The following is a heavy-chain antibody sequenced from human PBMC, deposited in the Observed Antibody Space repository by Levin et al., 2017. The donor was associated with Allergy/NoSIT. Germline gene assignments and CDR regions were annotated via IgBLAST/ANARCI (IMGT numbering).Heavy chain of an antibody. CDR2: IKQDGSEK. Sequence: GGSLRLSCAASGFTFSSYWMSWVRQAPGKGLEWVANIKQDGSEKYYVDSVKGRFTISRDNAKNSLYLQMNSLRAEDTAVYYCARDPPMVRGVSTFDYWGQGTLVTVSS. D-gene: IGHD3-10*01. CDR1: GFTFSSYW. J-gene: IGHJ4*02. V-gene: IGHV3-7*04. CDR3: ARDPPMVRGVSTFDY.